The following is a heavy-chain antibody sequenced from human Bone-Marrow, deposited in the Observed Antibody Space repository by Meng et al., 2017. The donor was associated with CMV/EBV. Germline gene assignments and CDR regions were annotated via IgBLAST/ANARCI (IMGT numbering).Heavy chain of an antibody. D-gene: IGHD3-3*01. CDR3: AREVAGYDFWSDRYRGGNWLDP. Sequence: ASVKVSCKASGYTFTGYYMHWVRQAPGQGLEWMGWINPNSGGTNYAQKFQGRVTMTRDTSISTAYMELSRLRSDDTAVYHCAREVAGYDFWSDRYRGGNWLDPWGQGTLVTVSS. V-gene: IGHV1-2*02. J-gene: IGHJ5*02. CDR1: GYTFTGYY. CDR2: INPNSGGT.